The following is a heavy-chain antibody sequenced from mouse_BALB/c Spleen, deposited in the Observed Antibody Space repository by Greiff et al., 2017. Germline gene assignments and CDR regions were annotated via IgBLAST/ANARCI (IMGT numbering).Heavy chain of an antibody. CDR1: GYNFTSYW. CDR2: IYPGSGST. V-gene: IGHV1-55*01. CDR3: ARRVYYYAMDY. Sequence: VQLQQPGAELVKPGTSVKLSCKASGYNFTSYWINWVKLRPGQGLEWIGDIYPGSGSTNYNEKFKSKATLTVDTSSSTAYMQLSSLASEDSALYYCARRVYYYAMDYWGQGTTLTVSS. J-gene: IGHJ4*01.